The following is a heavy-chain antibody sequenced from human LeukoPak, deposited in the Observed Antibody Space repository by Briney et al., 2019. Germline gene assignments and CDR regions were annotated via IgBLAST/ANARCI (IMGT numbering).Heavy chain of an antibody. CDR1: GFTFNTYA. Sequence: GGSLGLSCAASGFTFNTYAMTWVRQVPGKGLEWVSTISSGGSTYYADSVKGRFTISRDNSKDTLYLQMNSLRVEDTAAYYCAGGGYCSSTSCYVHFDYWGQGILVTVSS. J-gene: IGHJ4*02. V-gene: IGHV3-23*01. CDR3: AGGGYCSSTSCYVHFDY. D-gene: IGHD2-2*01. CDR2: ISSGGST.